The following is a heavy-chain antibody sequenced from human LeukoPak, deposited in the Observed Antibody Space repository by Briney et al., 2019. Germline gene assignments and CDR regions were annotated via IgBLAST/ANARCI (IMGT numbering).Heavy chain of an antibody. V-gene: IGHV3-43*02. CDR1: GFTFNVYA. J-gene: IGHJ4*02. CDR3: AKDISGSSGWYSDY. Sequence: GGSMRLSCAASGFTFNVYAMHWVSHAPGKGLEWVSLISSDGGSTYYADSVKGRFTISRDNSKNSLYLQMNSLRTEDTALYYCAKDISGSSGWYSDYWGQGTLVTVSS. CDR2: ISSDGGST. D-gene: IGHD6-19*01.